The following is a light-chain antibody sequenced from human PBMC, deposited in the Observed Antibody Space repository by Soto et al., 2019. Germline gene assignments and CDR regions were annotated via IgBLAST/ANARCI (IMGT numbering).Light chain of an antibody. J-gene: IGKJ4*01. V-gene: IGKV1-5*03. CDR3: QQYERYPPS. CDR1: QSISSW. CDR2: KAS. Sequence: DIQMTQSPSTLSASVGDRVTITCRASQSISSWLAWYQQKPGKAPKFLIYKASNLEVGVPSRFSGSGSGTEFTLTISSLQPDDFATYYCQQYERYPPSFGGGTKLEI.